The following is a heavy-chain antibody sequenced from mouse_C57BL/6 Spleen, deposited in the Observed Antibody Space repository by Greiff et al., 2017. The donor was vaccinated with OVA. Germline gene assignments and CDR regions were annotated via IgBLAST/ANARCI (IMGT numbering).Heavy chain of an antibody. CDR2: IDPSDSYT. CDR1: GYTFTSYW. V-gene: IGHV1-69*01. Sequence: QVQLQQPGAELVMPGASVKLSCKASGYTFTSYWMHWVKQRPGQGLEWIGEIDPSDSYTNYNQKFKGKSTLTVDKSSSTAYMQLSSLTSEDSAVYYCARKITDFFFDYWGQGTTLTVSS. J-gene: IGHJ2*01. D-gene: IGHD1-3*01. CDR3: ARKITDFFFDY.